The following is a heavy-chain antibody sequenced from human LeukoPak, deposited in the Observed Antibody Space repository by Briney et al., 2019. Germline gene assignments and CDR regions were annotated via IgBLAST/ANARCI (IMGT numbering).Heavy chain of an antibody. V-gene: IGHV1-69*05. CDR1: GGTFSSYA. J-gene: IGHJ5*02. Sequence: SVKVSCKASGGTFSSYAISWVRQAPGQGLEWMGGIIPIFGTANYAQKFQGRVTITTDESTSTAYKELSSLRSEDTAVYYCARDLNDFRFDPWGQGTLVTVSS. CDR2: IIPIFGTA. D-gene: IGHD3-3*01. CDR3: ARDLNDFRFDP.